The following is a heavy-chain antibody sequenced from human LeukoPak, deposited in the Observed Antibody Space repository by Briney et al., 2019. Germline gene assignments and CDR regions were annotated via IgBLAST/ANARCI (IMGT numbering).Heavy chain of an antibody. J-gene: IGHJ4*02. V-gene: IGHV4-34*01. CDR3: ASPRGYSYGWYYFDY. Sequence: SETLSLTYAVYGGSFSGYYWSWIRQPPGKGLEWIGEINHSGSTNYNPSLKSRVTISVDTSKNQFSLKLSSVTAADTAVYYCASPRGYSYGWYYFDYWGQGTLVTVSS. CDR1: GGSFSGYY. CDR2: INHSGST. D-gene: IGHD5-18*01.